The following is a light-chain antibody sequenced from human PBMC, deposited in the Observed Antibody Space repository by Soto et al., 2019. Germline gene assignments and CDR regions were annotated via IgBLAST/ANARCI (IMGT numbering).Light chain of an antibody. V-gene: IGKV3D-20*02. Sequence: EIVMTQSPATLSVSPGERATLSCRASQSVTSSYLAWYQQKPGQAPRLLIFGASSRATGIPDRFSGSGSATDFTLTISSLEPEDFAVYYCQQRSKWPITFGQGTRLEIK. CDR2: GAS. CDR1: QSVTSSY. J-gene: IGKJ5*01. CDR3: QQRSKWPIT.